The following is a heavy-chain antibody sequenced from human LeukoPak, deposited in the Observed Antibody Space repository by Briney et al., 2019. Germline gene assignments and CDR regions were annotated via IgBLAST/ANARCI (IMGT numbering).Heavy chain of an antibody. CDR3: TKAKGQSWLFSHY. D-gene: IGHD3-22*01. V-gene: IGHV3-30-3*01. J-gene: IGHJ4*02. CDR1: GFTFSSYV. CDR2: ISHDGSNK. Sequence: GGSLRLSCAASGFTFSSYVMHWVRQAPGKGLEWVAVISHDGSNKYYADSVKGRFTVSRDNSKTTVYLQMSDLRGEDTAVYYCTKAKGQSWLFSHYWGRGTLVTVSS.